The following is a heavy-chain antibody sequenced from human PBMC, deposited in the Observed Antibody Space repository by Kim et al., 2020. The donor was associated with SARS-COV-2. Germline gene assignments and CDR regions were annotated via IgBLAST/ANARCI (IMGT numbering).Heavy chain of an antibody. CDR1: GGTFSSYA. D-gene: IGHD3-10*01. CDR2: IIPIFGTA. CDR3: ARGITMVRGVIMGPYYYYGMDV. V-gene: IGHV1-69*13. J-gene: IGHJ6*02. Sequence: SVKVSCKASGGTFSSYAISWVRQAPGQGLEWMGGIIPIFGTANYAQKFQGRVTITADESTSTAYMELSSLRSEDTAVYYCARGITMVRGVIMGPYYYYGMDVWGQGTTVTVSS.